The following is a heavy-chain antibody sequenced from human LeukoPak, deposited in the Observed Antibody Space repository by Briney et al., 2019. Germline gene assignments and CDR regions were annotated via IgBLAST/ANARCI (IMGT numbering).Heavy chain of an antibody. V-gene: IGHV4-34*01. CDR3: AMSGPYSNYAY. CDR2: INHSGST. D-gene: IGHD4-4*01. Sequence: PSETLSLTCAVYGGSFSGYYWSWIRQPPGKGLEWIGEINHSGSTNYNPSLKSRVTISVDTSKNQFSLKPSSVTAADTAVHYCAMSGPYSNYAYWGQGTLVTVSS. CDR1: GGSFSGYY. J-gene: IGHJ4*02.